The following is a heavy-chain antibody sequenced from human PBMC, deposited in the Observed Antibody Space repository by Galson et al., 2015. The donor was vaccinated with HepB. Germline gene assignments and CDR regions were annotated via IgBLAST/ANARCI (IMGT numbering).Heavy chain of an antibody. CDR1: GYTFTGYY. D-gene: IGHD4/OR15-4a*01. V-gene: IGHV1-2*02. CDR2: INPNSGGT. CDR3: ARVTMGANWFDP. J-gene: IGHJ5*02. Sequence: SVKVSCKASGYTFTGYYMHWVRQAPGQGLEWMGWINPNSGGTNYAQKFQGRVTMTRDTSISTAYMELSRLRSDDTAVYYCARVTMGANWFDPWGQGTLVTVSS.